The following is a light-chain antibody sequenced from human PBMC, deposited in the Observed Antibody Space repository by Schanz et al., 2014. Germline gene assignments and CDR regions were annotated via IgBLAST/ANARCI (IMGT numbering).Light chain of an antibody. Sequence: QSALTQPASVSGSPGQSITISCTGTSSDVGRDNFVSWYQQHPGKAPTLLIFEVNKRPSGVSDRFSASKSGNTASLTVSGLQAEDEADYYCSSYAGSNNPVVFGGGTKLTVL. CDR1: SSDVGRDNF. V-gene: IGLV2-14*02. CDR2: EVN. J-gene: IGLJ2*01. CDR3: SSYAGSNNPVV.